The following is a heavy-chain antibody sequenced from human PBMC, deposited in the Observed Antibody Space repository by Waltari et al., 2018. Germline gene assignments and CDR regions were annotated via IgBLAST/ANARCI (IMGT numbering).Heavy chain of an antibody. Sequence: VVLKQWGAGVVESSETLSLTCAVYGGSFTGYFLRWIRQSPGKGLEWVGEINHSGNNDYNPSLKSRAFISVDTSKNQFSLMLSSVTAADTALYYCARSICRGETCSRYFDSWGQGTLVTVSS. J-gene: IGHJ5*01. D-gene: IGHD2-15*01. CDR2: INHSGNN. V-gene: IGHV4-34*01. CDR1: GGSFTGYF. CDR3: ARSICRGETCSRYFDS.